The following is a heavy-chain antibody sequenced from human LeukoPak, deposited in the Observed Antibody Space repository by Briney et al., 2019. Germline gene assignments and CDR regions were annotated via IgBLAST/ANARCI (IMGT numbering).Heavy chain of an antibody. CDR2: IIPIFATA. D-gene: IGHD6-25*01. J-gene: IGHJ4*02. V-gene: IGHV1-69*05. CDR3: ARDQGSDSGGYPRYYFDY. CDR1: GYTFTSYG. Sequence: GASVKVSCKASGYTFTSYGISWVRQAPGQGLEWMGGIIPIFATANYAQKFQGRVTITTDESTSTAYMELTSLRSEDTAVYYCARDQGSDSGGYPRYYFDYWGQGTLVTVSS.